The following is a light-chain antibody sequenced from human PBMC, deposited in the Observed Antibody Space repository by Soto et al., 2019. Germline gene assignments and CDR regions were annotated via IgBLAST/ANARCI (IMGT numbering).Light chain of an antibody. CDR1: SGHSSYA. J-gene: IGLJ1*01. Sequence: QPVLTQSPSASASLGASVKLTCTLSSGHSSYAIAWHQQQPEKGPRYLMKLNSDGSHSNGDGTPHRFSGSSSGAERYLTISSLQSEDEADYYCQTWGTGSHYVFGAGTKVTVL. V-gene: IGLV4-69*01. CDR2: LNSDGSH. CDR3: QTWGTGSHYV.